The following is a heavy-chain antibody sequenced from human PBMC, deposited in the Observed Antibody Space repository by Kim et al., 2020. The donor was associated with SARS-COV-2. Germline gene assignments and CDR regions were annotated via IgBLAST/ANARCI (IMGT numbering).Heavy chain of an antibody. CDR2: IKQDGNEK. J-gene: IGHJ4*03. V-gene: IGHV3-7*01. CDR3: ARDPNWGGSGSYYGY. CDR1: GFTFSNYW. Sequence: GGSLRLSCAASGFTFSNYWMSWVRQAPGKGLEWVANIKQDGNEKYYVDSVKGRFTISRDNAKNSLYLQMNSLRAEDTAVYYCARDPNWGGSGSYYGYWGQGTLVPVSS. D-gene: IGHD1-26*01.